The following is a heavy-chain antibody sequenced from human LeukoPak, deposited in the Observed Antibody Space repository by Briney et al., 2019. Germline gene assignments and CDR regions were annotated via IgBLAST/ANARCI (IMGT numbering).Heavy chain of an antibody. Sequence: GASVKVSCKASGYAFTGYYIYWVRQAPGQGLEWMGRINPNSGGTDYAQKFQGRVTMTRDTSISTAYMELSRLRSDDTAVYYCARDRGDTTECYFDYWGQGILVTVSS. J-gene: IGHJ4*02. CDR1: GYAFTGYY. CDR2: INPNSGGT. D-gene: IGHD1-1*01. CDR3: ARDRGDTTECYFDY. V-gene: IGHV1-2*06.